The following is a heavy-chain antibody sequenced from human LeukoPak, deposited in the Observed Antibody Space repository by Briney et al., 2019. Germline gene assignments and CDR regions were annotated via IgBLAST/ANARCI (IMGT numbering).Heavy chain of an antibody. CDR2: ISAYNGNT. CDR1: GYTFTSYG. J-gene: IGHJ6*03. Sequence: ASVKVSCKASGYTFTSYGISWVRQAPGQGLEWMGWISAYNGNTNYAQKLQGRVTMTRDMSTSTVYMELSSLRSEDTAVYYCAREGVGISTSYGPAGYYYMDVWGKGTTVTVSS. CDR3: AREGVGISTSYGPAGYYYMDV. V-gene: IGHV1-18*01. D-gene: IGHD5-18*01.